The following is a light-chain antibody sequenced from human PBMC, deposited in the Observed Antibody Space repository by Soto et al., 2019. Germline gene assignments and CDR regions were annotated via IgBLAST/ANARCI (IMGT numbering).Light chain of an antibody. J-gene: IGKJ2*01. V-gene: IGKV1-5*03. CDR1: QSISSW. CDR2: KAS. CDR3: QQYNSIYT. Sequence: DIQMTQSPSTLSSSVGDRVTITCRASQSISSWLAWYQQKPGKAPNLLIYKASSLESGVPSRFSGSGSGTEFTLTISSLQPDDFATYYCQQYNSIYTFGQGTKLEIK.